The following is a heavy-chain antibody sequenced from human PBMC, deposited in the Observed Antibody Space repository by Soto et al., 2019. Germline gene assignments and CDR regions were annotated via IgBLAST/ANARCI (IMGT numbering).Heavy chain of an antibody. CDR1: DGSISSYY. J-gene: IGHJ5*01. CDR2: IYYSGST. V-gene: IGHV4-59*01. Sequence: PSETLSLTCTVSDGSISSYYWSWIRQPPGKGLEWIGYIYYSGSTNYNPSLKSRVTISVDTSKNQFSLKLSSVTAADTAVYYCARGYSGKPTTWGHGTPVTVSS. CDR3: ARGYSGKPTT. D-gene: IGHD5-12*01.